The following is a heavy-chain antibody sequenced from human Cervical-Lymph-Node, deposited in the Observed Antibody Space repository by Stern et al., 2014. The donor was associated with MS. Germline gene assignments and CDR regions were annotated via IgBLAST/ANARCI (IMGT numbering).Heavy chain of an antibody. CDR2: ISSSGGTI. CDR3: ARGGAARHDY. Sequence: EVQLVESGGGLVQPGGSLRLSCAASGFTFSNYAMNWVRQAPGRGLEWVAYISSSGGTISYGDSVKGRFTISRDNAKSLLYLQMNGPRAEDTAVYYCARGGAARHDYWGQGTLVTVSS. J-gene: IGHJ4*02. D-gene: IGHD6-6*01. CDR1: GFTFSNYA. V-gene: IGHV3-48*01.